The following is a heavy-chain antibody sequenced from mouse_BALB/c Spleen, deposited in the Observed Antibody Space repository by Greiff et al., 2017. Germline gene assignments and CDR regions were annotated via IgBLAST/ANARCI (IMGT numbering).Heavy chain of an antibody. V-gene: IGHV3-6*02. Sequence: ESGPGLVKPSQSLSLTCSVTGYSITSGYYWNWIRQFPGNKLEWMGYISYDGSNNYNPSLKNRISITRDTSKNQFFLKLNSVTTEDTATYYCARGGGRGVDYWGQGTTLTVSS. CDR2: ISYDGSN. J-gene: IGHJ2*01. D-gene: IGHD3-1*01. CDR3: ARGGGRGVDY. CDR1: GYSITSGYY.